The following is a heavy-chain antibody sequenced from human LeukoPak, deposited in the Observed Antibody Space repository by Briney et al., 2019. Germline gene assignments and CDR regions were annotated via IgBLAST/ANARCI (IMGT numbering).Heavy chain of an antibody. CDR2: IIPIFGTA. CDR3: ATISAAAGITEYFQH. V-gene: IGHV1-69*05. J-gene: IGHJ1*01. CDR1: GGTFISYA. Sequence: SVKVSCKASGGTFISYAISWVRQAPGQGLEWMGGIIPIFGTANYAQKFQGRVTIITDESTSTAYMELSSLRSEDTAVYYCATISAAAGITEYFQHWGQGTLVTVSS. D-gene: IGHD6-13*01.